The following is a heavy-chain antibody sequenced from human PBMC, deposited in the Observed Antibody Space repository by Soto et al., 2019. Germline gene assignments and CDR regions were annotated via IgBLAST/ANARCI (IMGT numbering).Heavy chain of an antibody. V-gene: IGHV4-39*01. Sequence: QLQLQESGPGLVKPSEALSLTCTVSGGSISSSSYYWGWIRQPPGKGLQWIGSIYYSGRTYYNPSLKSRVTISVDTSKNQYSLKLSAETAADSAGYYCARRGPFGFDIWGQGKMVTVSS. D-gene: IGHD3-10*01. J-gene: IGHJ3*02. CDR3: ARRGPFGFDI. CDR2: IYYSGRT. CDR1: GGSISSSSYY.